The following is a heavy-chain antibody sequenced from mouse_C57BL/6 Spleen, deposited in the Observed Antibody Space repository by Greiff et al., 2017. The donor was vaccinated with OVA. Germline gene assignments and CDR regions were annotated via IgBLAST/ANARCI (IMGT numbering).Heavy chain of an antibody. CDR3: ARNDYDGYYAMDY. CDR1: GFSLTSYG. J-gene: IGHJ4*01. V-gene: IGHV2-2*01. CDR2: IWSGGST. Sequence: VMLVESGPGLVQPSQSLSITCTVSGFSLTSYGVHWVRQSPGKGLEWLGVIWSGGSTDYNAAFISRLSISKDNSKSQVFFKMNSLQADDTAIYYCARNDYDGYYAMDYWGQGTSVTVSS. D-gene: IGHD2-4*01.